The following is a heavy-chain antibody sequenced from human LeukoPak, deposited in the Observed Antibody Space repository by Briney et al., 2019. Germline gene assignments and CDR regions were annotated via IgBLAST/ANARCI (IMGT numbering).Heavy chain of an antibody. V-gene: IGHV1-2*02. J-gene: IGHJ3*02. D-gene: IGHD2-15*01. CDR2: INPNSGGT. Sequence: GASVKVSCKASGYTFTVYYMHWVRQAPGQGLEWMGWINPNSGGTNYAQKLQGRVTMTTDTSTSTAYMELRSLRSDDTAVYYCARGSAGVVVVVAAPNAFDIWGQGTMVTVSS. CDR3: ARGSAGVVVVVAAPNAFDI. CDR1: GYTFTVYY.